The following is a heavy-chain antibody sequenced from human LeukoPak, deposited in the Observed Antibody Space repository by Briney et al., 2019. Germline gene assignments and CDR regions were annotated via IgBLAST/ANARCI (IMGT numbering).Heavy chain of an antibody. J-gene: IGHJ4*02. V-gene: IGHV3-30*18. CDR3: AKVGFDWLLYGTFDY. D-gene: IGHD3-9*01. CDR2: ISYDGSNK. CDR1: GFTFSSYG. Sequence: PGGSLRLSCAASGFTFSSYGMHWVRQAPGKGLEWVAVISYDGSNKYYADSVKGRFTISRDNSKNTLYLQMNSLRAEDTAVYYCAKVGFDWLLYGTFDYWGQGTLVTVSS.